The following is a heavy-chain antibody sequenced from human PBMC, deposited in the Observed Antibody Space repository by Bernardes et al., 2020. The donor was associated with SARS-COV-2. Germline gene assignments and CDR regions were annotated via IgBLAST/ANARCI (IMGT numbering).Heavy chain of an antibody. CDR3: ARASYGSGSGMDV. J-gene: IGHJ6*02. CDR2: VYTSGST. D-gene: IGHD3-10*01. V-gene: IGHV4-61*02. Sequence: SETLSLTCTVSGGSISSGSYYWSWIRQPAGKGLEWIGRVYTSGSTYYNPSLKSRVTISVDTSKNQFSLELSSVTAADTAVYYCARASYGSGSGMDVWGQGTTVTVSS. CDR1: GGSISSGSYY.